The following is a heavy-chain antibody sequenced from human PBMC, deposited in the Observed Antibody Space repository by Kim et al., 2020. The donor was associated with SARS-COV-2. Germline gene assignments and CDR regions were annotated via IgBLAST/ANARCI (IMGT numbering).Heavy chain of an antibody. Sequence: YADSVKGRFTISRDNFKNTLYLQMNRLRAEDTALYYCAKVVVPGTAVWDDCGQGTLVTVSS. D-gene: IGHD1-7*01. J-gene: IGHJ4*02. CDR3: AKVVVPGTAVWDD. V-gene: IGHV3-23*01.